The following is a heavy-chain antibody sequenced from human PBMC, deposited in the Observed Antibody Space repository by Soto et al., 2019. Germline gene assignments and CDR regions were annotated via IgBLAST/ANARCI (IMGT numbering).Heavy chain of an antibody. CDR3: EREIGCSGVSYSWFWFDP. Sequence: LSRSGSVSGYSIRRKNWSWMLQPVGKGMEWIGRTYTSGSTNYYPSLKSRVTMSVDTSKNQVSVKLSSVTAADTAVYDCEREIGCSGVSYSWFWFDPWGQGTLVTV. CDR2: TYTSGST. CDR1: GYSIRRKN. D-gene: IGHD2-15*01. J-gene: IGHJ5*02. V-gene: IGHV4-4*07.